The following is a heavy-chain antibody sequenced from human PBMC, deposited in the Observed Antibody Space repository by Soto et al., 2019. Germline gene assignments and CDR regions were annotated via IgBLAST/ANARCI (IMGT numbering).Heavy chain of an antibody. V-gene: IGHV3-23*01. D-gene: IGHD5-12*01. CDR2: ISGSGGST. CDR3: AKDSGYDIYYYYGMDV. J-gene: IGHJ6*02. Sequence: GGSLRLSCAASGFSFSSYAMSWVRQAPGKGLEWVSAISGSGGSTYYADSAKGRFTISRDNSKNTLYLQMNSLRAEDTAVYYCAKDSGYDIYYYYGMDVWGQGTTVTVSS. CDR1: GFSFSSYA.